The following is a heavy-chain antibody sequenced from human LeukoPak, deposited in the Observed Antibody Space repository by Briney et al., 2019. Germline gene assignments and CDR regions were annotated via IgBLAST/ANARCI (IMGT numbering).Heavy chain of an antibody. CDR1: GGSFSGYY. D-gene: IGHD3-10*01. J-gene: IGHJ5*02. Sequence: SETLSLTCAVYGGSFSGYYWSWIRQPPGKGLEWIGEINHSGSTNYNPSLKSRVTISVDTSRNQFSLKLTSVTAADTAVYYCARHGNYYGPFDPWGQGTLVTVSS. CDR3: ARHGNYYGPFDP. CDR2: INHSGST. V-gene: IGHV4-34*01.